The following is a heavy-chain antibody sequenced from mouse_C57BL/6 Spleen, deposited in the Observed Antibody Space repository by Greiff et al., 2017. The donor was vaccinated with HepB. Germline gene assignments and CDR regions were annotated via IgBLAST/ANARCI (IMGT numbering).Heavy chain of an antibody. CDR2: IDPSDSYT. CDR1: GYTFTSYW. J-gene: IGHJ2*01. V-gene: IGHV1-69*01. D-gene: IGHD1-1*01. CDR3: ARFVISRGFDY. Sequence: QVQLQQPGAELVMPGASVKLSCKASGYTFTSYWMHWVKQRPGQGLEWIGEIDPSDSYTNYNQKFKGKSTLTVDKSSSTAYMQLSSLTSEDSAVYYCARFVISRGFDYWGQGTTLTVSS.